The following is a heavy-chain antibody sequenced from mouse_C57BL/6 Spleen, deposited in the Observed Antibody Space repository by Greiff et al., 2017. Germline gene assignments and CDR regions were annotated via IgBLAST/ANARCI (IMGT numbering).Heavy chain of an antibody. Sequence: VKLQESGAELVKPGASVKISCKASGYAFSSYWMNWVKQRPGKGLEWIGQIYPGDGDTNYNGKFKGKATLTADKSSSTAYMQLSSLTSEDSAVYFCASEGLRDFDYWGQGTTLTVSS. CDR3: ASEGLRDFDY. CDR1: GYAFSSYW. CDR2: IYPGDGDT. J-gene: IGHJ2*01. D-gene: IGHD1-1*01. V-gene: IGHV1-80*01.